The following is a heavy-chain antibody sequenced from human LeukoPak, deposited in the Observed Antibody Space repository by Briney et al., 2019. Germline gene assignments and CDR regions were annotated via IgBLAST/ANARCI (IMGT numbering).Heavy chain of an antibody. CDR1: GFTFSSYA. CDR2: IISSGGST. V-gene: IGHV3-23*01. CDR3: ATVSNYYDSSGYYDAFDI. Sequence: GGSLRLSCAAPGFTFSSYAMSWVRQAPGKGLEWVSAIISSGGSTYYADSVKGRFTISRDNSKNTLYLQMNSLRSEDTAVYYCATVSNYYDSSGYYDAFDIWGQGTMVTVSS. J-gene: IGHJ3*02. D-gene: IGHD3-22*01.